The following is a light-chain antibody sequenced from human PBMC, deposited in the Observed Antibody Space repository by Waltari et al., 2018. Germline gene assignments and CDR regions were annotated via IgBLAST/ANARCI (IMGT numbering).Light chain of an antibody. CDR1: SSDVGGYNY. J-gene: IGLJ2*01. CDR3: SSYTSSSTLVV. CDR2: EVS. Sequence: QSALTQPASVSGSPGQSITISCTGTSSDVGGYNYVSWYQQHPGKAPKLMIFEVSNRPSGVSNRFSGSKSVNTASLTSTGLQAEDEADYYCSSYTSSSTLVVFGGGTKLTVL. V-gene: IGLV2-14*01.